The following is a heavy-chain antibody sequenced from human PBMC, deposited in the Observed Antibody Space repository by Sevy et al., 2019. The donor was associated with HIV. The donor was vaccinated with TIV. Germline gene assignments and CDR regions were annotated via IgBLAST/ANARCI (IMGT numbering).Heavy chain of an antibody. J-gene: IGHJ6*02. D-gene: IGHD1-26*01. CDR3: ARDLEVYGGWEQTSQGMDV. V-gene: IGHV3-30-3*01. CDR2: ISYDGSNK. CDR1: GFTFSNYA. Sequence: GWSLRLSCAASGFTFSNYAMYWVRQAPGKGLEWVAVISYDGSNKYYADSVRGRFTISRDSSKNTLYLQMNSLRPEDTAVYYCARDLEVYGGWEQTSQGMDVWGQGTTVTVSS.